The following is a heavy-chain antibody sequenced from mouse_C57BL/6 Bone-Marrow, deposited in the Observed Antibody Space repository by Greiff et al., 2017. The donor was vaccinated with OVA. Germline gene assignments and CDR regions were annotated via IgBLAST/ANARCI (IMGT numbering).Heavy chain of an antibody. J-gene: IGHJ4*01. Sequence: VQLQESGPGLVQPSQSLSITCTVSGFSLTSYGVHWVRQSPGKGLEWLGVIWRGGSTDYNAAFMSRLSITKDNSKSQVFFKMNSLQADDTAIYYCAKRGYDYDGDYYAMDYWGQGTSVTVSS. CDR2: IWRGGST. V-gene: IGHV2-5*01. D-gene: IGHD2-4*01. CDR1: GFSLTSYG. CDR3: AKRGYDYDGDYYAMDY.